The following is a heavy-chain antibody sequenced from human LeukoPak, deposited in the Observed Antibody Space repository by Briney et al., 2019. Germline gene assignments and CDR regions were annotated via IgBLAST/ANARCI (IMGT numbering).Heavy chain of an antibody. D-gene: IGHD2-2*02. Sequence: GGSLRLSCAASGFSFSSSAMNWVRQAPGKGLEWISYISNSGHLMYYADSVKGRFTISRDNAKNPLYLQMNSLRAEDMAVYYCATYTTSRVFYMWGQGTMVAVSS. J-gene: IGHJ3*02. CDR1: GFSFSSSA. CDR2: ISNSGHLM. CDR3: ATYTTSRVFYM. V-gene: IGHV3-48*03.